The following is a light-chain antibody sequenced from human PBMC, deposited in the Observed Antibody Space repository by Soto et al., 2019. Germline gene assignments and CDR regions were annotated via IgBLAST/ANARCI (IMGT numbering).Light chain of an antibody. V-gene: IGLV2-14*03. CDR3: SSYTGSNTLV. J-gene: IGLJ2*01. CDR2: DVN. CDR1: SSDVGGYNY. Sequence: QSALTQPASVSGSPGQSITISCTGTSSDVGGYNYVSWYQQQPGKAPKLIIYDVNHRPSGVSNRFSGSKSGNTASLTISGLQAEDETDYYCSSYTGSNTLVFGGGTKLTVL.